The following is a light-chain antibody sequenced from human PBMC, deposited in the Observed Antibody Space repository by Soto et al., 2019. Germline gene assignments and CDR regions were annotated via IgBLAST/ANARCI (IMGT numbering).Light chain of an antibody. CDR1: SNDIGGYNY. Sequence: QSVLTQPASVSGSPGQSITISCTGSSNDIGGYNYVSWYQQHPGKVPKLLIFTVSDRPSGVSNRFSGSKSGNTASLTISGLQAEDEADYYCLSFTTAGTLWVLGGGTQLTVL. CDR3: LSFTTAGTLWV. V-gene: IGLV2-14*03. J-gene: IGLJ3*02. CDR2: TVS.